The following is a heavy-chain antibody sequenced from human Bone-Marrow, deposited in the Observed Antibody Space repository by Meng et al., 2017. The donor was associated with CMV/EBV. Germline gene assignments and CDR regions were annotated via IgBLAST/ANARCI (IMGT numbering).Heavy chain of an antibody. Sequence: SVKVSCKASGGTFSSYAISWVRQAPGQGREWMGGIIPILGIANYAQKFQGRVTITADKSTSTAYMELSSLRSEDTAVYYCARDKGIAVAGLDLMFDPWGQGTLVTVSS. J-gene: IGHJ5*02. CDR2: IIPILGIA. CDR1: GGTFSSYA. D-gene: IGHD6-19*01. CDR3: ARDKGIAVAGLDLMFDP. V-gene: IGHV1-69*10.